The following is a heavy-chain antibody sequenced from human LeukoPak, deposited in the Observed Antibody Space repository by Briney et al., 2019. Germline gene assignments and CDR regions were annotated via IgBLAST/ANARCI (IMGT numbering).Heavy chain of an antibody. V-gene: IGHV1-18*01. CDR3: ARHIRSYYYFDY. J-gene: IGHJ4*02. CDR2: ISGYTGYT. Sequence: ASVKVSCKASGYTFTSYGIIWLRQPPGQGLKWMGWISGYTGYTDYPQKLQGRVTLTTDTSTSTAYLELRSLRSDDTAVYYCARHIRSYYYFDYWGQGTLVTVSS. D-gene: IGHD1-26*01. CDR1: GYTFTSYG.